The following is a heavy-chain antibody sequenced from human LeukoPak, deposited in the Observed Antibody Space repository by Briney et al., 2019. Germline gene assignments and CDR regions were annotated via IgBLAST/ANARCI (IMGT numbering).Heavy chain of an antibody. Sequence: GASVKVSCKASGYTFTSYAMNWVRQAPGQGLEWMGWINTNTGNPTYAQGFTGRFVFSLDTSVSTAYLQISSLKAEDTAVYYCATSGITIFGVVITGFDPWGQGTLVTVSS. V-gene: IGHV7-4-1*02. J-gene: IGHJ5*02. CDR2: INTNTGNP. CDR1: GYTFTSYA. CDR3: ATSGITIFGVVITGFDP. D-gene: IGHD3-3*01.